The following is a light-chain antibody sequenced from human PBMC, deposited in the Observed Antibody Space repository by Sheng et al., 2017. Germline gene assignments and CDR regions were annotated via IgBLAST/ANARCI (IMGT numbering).Light chain of an antibody. Sequence: QSALTQPASVSGSPGQSITISCTGTSSDVGSYNLVSWYQQYSGKAPKLIIYDVTNRPSGVSNRFSGFKSGNTASLTISGLQAEDEADYYCSSYTSGSTLDVFGTGTKVTVL. CDR1: SSDVGSYNL. J-gene: IGLJ1*01. V-gene: IGLV2-14*02. CDR2: DVT. CDR3: SSYTSGSTLDV.